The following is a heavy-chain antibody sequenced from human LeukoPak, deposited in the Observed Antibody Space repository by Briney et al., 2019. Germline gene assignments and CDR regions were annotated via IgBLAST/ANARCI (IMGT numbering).Heavy chain of an antibody. Sequence: KPSETLSLTCTISGGSISSTSYYWGWIRQPPGKGLDWIGSIYYSENIYYNPSLKSRVTISVDTLKNQCSRKLGSVTAADTAVYFCARLDTMLDYWGQGTLVTVSS. CDR1: GGSISSTSYY. V-gene: IGHV4-39*01. CDR2: IYYSENI. D-gene: IGHD3-10*01. CDR3: ARLDTMLDY. J-gene: IGHJ4*02.